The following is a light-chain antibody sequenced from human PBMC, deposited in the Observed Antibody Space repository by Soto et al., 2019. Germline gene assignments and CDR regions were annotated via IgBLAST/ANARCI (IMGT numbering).Light chain of an antibody. CDR3: QHYISFPWT. CDR2: EAS. Sequence: DIQMTQSPSTLSASVGDRVTITCRASQTISDFLAWYQHKPGEAPKLLIAEASRLESGVPSRFSGGGSGTEFTLTISSLQPDDVATYYCQHYISFPWTFGQGTKV. J-gene: IGKJ1*01. V-gene: IGKV1-5*01. CDR1: QTISDF.